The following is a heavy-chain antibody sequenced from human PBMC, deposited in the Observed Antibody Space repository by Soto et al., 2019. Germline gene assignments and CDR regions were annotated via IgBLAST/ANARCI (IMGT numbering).Heavy chain of an antibody. Sequence: HVQLQESGPRLVKPSQTLSLTCTVSGASISSDDYYWSWIRQPPGKGLEWIGYIYFSGNTYYNPSLRSRLSLSIDTSRNQFSLKLSSVTAADTAVYYCARSTGRYWGQGTLVTVSS. J-gene: IGHJ4*02. CDR2: IYFSGNT. D-gene: IGHD2-15*01. CDR1: GASISSDDYY. CDR3: ARSTGRY. V-gene: IGHV4-30-4*01.